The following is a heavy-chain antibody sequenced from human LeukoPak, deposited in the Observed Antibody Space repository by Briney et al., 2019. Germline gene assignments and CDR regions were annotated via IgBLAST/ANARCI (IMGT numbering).Heavy chain of an antibody. CDR3: ARGRTRRGNWFDP. CDR1: GHTFTNYG. CDR2: ISAYNGNT. Sequence: GASVKVSCKASGHTFTNYGITWVRQAPGQGLEWMGWISAYNGNTNYAQKFQGRVTMTTDTSTNTVYMELRSLRSDDTAVYYCARGRTRRGNWFDPWGQGTLVTVSS. J-gene: IGHJ5*02. D-gene: IGHD3-16*01. V-gene: IGHV1-18*01.